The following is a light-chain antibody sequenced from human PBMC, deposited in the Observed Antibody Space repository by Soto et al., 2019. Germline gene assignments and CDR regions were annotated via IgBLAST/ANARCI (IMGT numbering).Light chain of an antibody. Sequence: EIVMTQSPATLSVSPGASATLFCRASESVSSDLAWYRQKPGQAPRLLIYYAYIRATGIPARFSGSGSGTEFTLTINSLQSEDVAVYFCQQYYMWPPVFGQGTKLQI. CDR2: YAY. J-gene: IGKJ2*01. V-gene: IGKV3-15*01. CDR1: ESVSSD. CDR3: QQYYMWPPV.